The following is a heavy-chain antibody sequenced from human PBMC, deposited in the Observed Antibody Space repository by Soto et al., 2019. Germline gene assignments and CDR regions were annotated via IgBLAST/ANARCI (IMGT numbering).Heavy chain of an antibody. CDR2: IIPIFGTE. D-gene: IGHD6-19*01. V-gene: IGHV1-69*01. J-gene: IGHJ5*02. Sequence: QVQLVQSGAEVKKPGSSVKVSCKTSGGNFKNYAINWVRQAPGQGLEWMGGIIPIFGTENYAQKFQGRVTISADESTSTAYMELNSLRSDHTAVYYCARDEGGSGWFGWLGPWGQGTLVTVSS. CDR1: GGNFKNYA. CDR3: ARDEGGSGWFGWLGP.